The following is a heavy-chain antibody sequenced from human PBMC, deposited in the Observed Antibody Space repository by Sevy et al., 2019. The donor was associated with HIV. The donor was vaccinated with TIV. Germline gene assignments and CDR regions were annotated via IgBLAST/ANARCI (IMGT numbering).Heavy chain of an antibody. CDR3: ARLGSFWSGYYPYYFDY. CDR2: IYYSGST. D-gene: IGHD3-3*01. V-gene: IGHV4-59*01. CDR1: GGSISSYY. Sequence: SETLSLTCTVSGGSISSYYWSWIRQPPGKGLEWIGYIYYSGSTNYNPSLKSRVTISVDTSKNQFSLNLSSVTAADTAVYYCARLGSFWSGYYPYYFDYWGQGTLVTVSS. J-gene: IGHJ4*02.